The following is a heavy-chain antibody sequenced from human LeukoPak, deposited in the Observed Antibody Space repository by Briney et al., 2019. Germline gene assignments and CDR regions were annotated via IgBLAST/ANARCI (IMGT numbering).Heavy chain of an antibody. J-gene: IGHJ3*02. CDR2: IKQDGSEK. CDR3: ARDRGPHFRFTIFGVVTDAFDT. Sequence: GGSLRLSCAASGFTFSSYWMGWVRQAPGKGLEWVANIKQDGSEKYYVDSVKGRFTIPRDNAKNSLYLQMNSLRAEDTAVYYCARDRGPHFRFTIFGVVTDAFDTWGQGTMVTVSS. V-gene: IGHV3-7*01. D-gene: IGHD3-3*01. CDR1: GFTFSSYW.